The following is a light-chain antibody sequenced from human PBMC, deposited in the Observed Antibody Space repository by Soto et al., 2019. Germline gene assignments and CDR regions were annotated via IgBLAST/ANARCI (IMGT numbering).Light chain of an antibody. V-gene: IGKV1-6*01. CDR1: QGIRND. J-gene: IGKJ1*01. CDR2: AAS. CDR3: LQYHAYPRT. Sequence: AIQMTQSPSSLSASVGDRVTITCRASQGIRNDLGWYQQKPGKAPKLLIYAASRLESGVPSRFSGSGSGTDFTLTISSLQPEDIATYYCLQYHAYPRTFGQGTIVEVK.